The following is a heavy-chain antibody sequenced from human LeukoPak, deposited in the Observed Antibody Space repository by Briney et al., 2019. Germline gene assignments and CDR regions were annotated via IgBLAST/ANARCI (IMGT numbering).Heavy chain of an antibody. Sequence: GGSLRLSCAASGFTVSSYWMSWVRQAPGKGLEGVANIKQDGSEKYYVDSVKGRFTISRDNAKNLLYLQMNSLRAEDTAVYYCARLGGRLGPPGYWGQGTLVTVSS. J-gene: IGHJ4*02. D-gene: IGHD6-25*01. CDR2: IKQDGSEK. CDR3: ARLGGRLGPPGY. V-gene: IGHV3-7*01. CDR1: GFTVSSYW.